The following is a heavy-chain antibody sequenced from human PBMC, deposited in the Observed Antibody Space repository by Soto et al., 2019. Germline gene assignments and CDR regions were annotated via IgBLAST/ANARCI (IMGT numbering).Heavy chain of an antibody. J-gene: IGHJ3*02. CDR2: SSVNYGHT. V-gene: IGHV1-18*01. CDR1: GDTFSIYG. CDR3: ATTSGSYYYDAFNI. Sequence: QVQLVQSGAEVKKPGASVKVSCKASGDTFSIYGISWVRQAPGQGLEWMGWSSVNYGHTNYAQKLQGRVTMTTNTSTSTAHMELRSLRSDDTAMYYCATTSGSYYYDAFNIWGQGTMVTVSS. D-gene: IGHD1-26*01.